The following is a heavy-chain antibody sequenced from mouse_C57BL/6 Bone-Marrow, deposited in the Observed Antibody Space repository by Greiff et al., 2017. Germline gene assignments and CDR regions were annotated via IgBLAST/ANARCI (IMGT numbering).Heavy chain of an antibody. CDR3: ARWLLPDWYFDV. CDR1: GYTFTSYW. J-gene: IGHJ1*03. V-gene: IGHV1-72*01. Sequence: VQLQQPGAELVKPGASVKLSCKASGYTFTSYWMHWVKQRPGRGLEWIGRIDPKSGGTKYNEKFKSKATLTVDKPSSTAYMQRSSLTSEDSAVYYCARWLLPDWYFDVWGTGTTVTVSS. CDR2: IDPKSGGT. D-gene: IGHD2-3*01.